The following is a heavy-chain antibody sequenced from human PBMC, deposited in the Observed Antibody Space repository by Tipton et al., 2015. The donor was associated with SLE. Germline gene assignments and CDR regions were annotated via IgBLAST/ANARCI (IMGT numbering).Heavy chain of an antibody. CDR1: GFTFSSYE. J-gene: IGHJ3*02. Sequence: SLRLSCAASGFTFSSYEMNWVRQAPGKGLEWVSYISSSGSTIYYADSVKGRFTISRDNAKNSLYLQMNSLSAEDTAVYYCASRSRSTTRGFDIWGQGTMVTVSS. CDR2: ISSSGSTI. CDR3: ASRSRSTTRGFDI. D-gene: IGHD2/OR15-2a*01. V-gene: IGHV3-48*03.